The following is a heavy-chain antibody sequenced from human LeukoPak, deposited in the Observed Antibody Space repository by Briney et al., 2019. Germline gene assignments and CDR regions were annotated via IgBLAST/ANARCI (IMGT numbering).Heavy chain of an antibody. V-gene: IGHV4-30-2*01. CDR1: GGSISSGGYS. J-gene: IGHJ3*02. CDR3: ARHGLSTQASDI. CDR2: IYHSGST. Sequence: SQTLSLTCAVSGGSISSGGYSWSWIRQPPGKGLEWIGYIYHSGSTYYNPSLKSRVTILVDRSKNQFSLKPSSVTAADTAVYYCARHGLSTQASDIWGQGTMVTVSS.